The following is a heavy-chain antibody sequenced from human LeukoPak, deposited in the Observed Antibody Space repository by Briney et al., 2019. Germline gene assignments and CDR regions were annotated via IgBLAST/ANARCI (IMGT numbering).Heavy chain of an antibody. CDR2: INPNSGGT. CDR1: GHTFIGYY. D-gene: IGHD3-22*01. Sequence: RASVKVSCKASGHTFIGYYMHWVRQAPGQGLEWMGWINPNSGGTNYAQKFQGRVTMTRDTSISTAYMELSRLRSDDTAVYYCARRIRTVGSSGPNWFDPWGQGTLVTVSS. CDR3: ARRIRTVGSSGPNWFDP. J-gene: IGHJ5*02. V-gene: IGHV1-2*02.